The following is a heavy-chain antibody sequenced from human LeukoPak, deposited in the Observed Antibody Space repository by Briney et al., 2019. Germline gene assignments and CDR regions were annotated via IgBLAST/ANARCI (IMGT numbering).Heavy chain of an antibody. CDR1: GFTFDYYT. D-gene: IGHD1-1*01. V-gene: IGHV3-7*01. CDR3: ARGAERYNWNDLIDY. CDR2: IKQDGSEK. J-gene: IGHJ4*02. Sequence: PGGSLRLSCAASGFTFDYYTMYWVRQGPEKGLEGVANIKQDGSEKYYVDSVKGRFTISRDNAKNSLYLQMNSLRAEDTAVYYCARGAERYNWNDLIDYWGQGTLVTVSS.